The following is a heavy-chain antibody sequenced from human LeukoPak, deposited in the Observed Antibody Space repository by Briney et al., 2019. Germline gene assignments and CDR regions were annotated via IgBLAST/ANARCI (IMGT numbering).Heavy chain of an antibody. Sequence: ASVKVSCKASGYTFTGYYMHWVRQAPGQGLEWMGWINPNSGGTNYAQKFQGRVTMTRDTSISTAYMELSRLRSDDTAVYYCARDQHYDFWSGYLNWFDPWGQGTLVTVSS. CDR1: GYTFTGYY. D-gene: IGHD3-3*01. V-gene: IGHV1-2*02. CDR2: INPNSGGT. CDR3: ARDQHYDFWSGYLNWFDP. J-gene: IGHJ5*02.